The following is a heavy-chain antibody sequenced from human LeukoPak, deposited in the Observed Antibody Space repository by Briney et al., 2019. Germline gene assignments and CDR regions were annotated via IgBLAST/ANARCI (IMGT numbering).Heavy chain of an antibody. CDR2: IYYSGST. CDR3: ASSPRLWFGELYGAFDI. D-gene: IGHD3-10*01. J-gene: IGHJ3*02. CDR1: GGSVSSGSYY. Sequence: RSETLSLTCTVSGGSVSSGSYYWNWIRRPPGKGLEWIGYIYYSGSTNYNPSLKRRVTISVDTSKNQFSLKLSSVTAADTAVYYCASSPRLWFGELYGAFDIWGQGTMVTVTS. V-gene: IGHV4-61*01.